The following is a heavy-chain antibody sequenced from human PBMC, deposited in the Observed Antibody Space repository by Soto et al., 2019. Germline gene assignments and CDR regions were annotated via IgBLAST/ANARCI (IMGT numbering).Heavy chain of an antibody. CDR3: ARDQTVNGPTTFDY. CDR2: IDDTGTII. D-gene: IGHD2-8*01. CDR1: GFTFRTYW. V-gene: IGHV3-74*01. J-gene: IGHJ4*02. Sequence: PGGSLRLSCAASGFTFRTYWMHLVRQTPGKGLMWVSRIDDTGTIITYADSVVGRFTISRDNAKNTLYLQVDSLRAEDTAIYYCARDQTVNGPTTFDYCGQGTLVTVSS.